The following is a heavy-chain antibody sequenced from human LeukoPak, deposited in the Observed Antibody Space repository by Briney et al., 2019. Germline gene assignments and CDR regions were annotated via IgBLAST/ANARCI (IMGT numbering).Heavy chain of an antibody. J-gene: IGHJ4*02. CDR3: ARGAAAVDY. D-gene: IGHD6-13*01. CDR1: GYTFTTYA. V-gene: IGHV1-3*01. Sequence: ASVKVSCKASGYTFTTYAIHWMRQVAGQRLEWMGWINAGNGDTKYSQRFQGRVTLTRDTSASTAYMELSSLRSEDTAVYFCARGAAAVDYWGQGPRVTVSS. CDR2: INAGNGDT.